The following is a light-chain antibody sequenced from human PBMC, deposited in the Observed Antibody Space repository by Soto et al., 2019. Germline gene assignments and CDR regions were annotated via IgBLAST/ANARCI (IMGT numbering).Light chain of an antibody. CDR1: QSISSY. V-gene: IGKV1-39*01. J-gene: IGKJ3*01. CDR3: QQSYSTPIT. Sequence: DIQMTQSPSSLSASVGDRVTITCRASQSISSYLNWYQQKPGKAPKLLIYAASSLQSGVPSRFRGSGSGTDFTLTISRLQPEDFATYYCQQSYSTPITFGPGTKVDIK. CDR2: AAS.